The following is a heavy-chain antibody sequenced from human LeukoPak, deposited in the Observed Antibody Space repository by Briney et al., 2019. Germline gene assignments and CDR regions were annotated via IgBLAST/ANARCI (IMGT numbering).Heavy chain of an antibody. CDR2: IYTSGST. J-gene: IGHJ4*02. Sequence: SQTLSLTCTVSGGSISSYYWSWIRQPAGRGLEWIGRIYTSGSTNYNPSLKSRVTMSVDTSKNQFSLKLSSVTAADTAVYYCAREGGANRPLDYWGQGTLVTVSS. D-gene: IGHD4/OR15-4a*01. CDR1: GGSISSYY. CDR3: AREGGANRPLDY. V-gene: IGHV4-4*07.